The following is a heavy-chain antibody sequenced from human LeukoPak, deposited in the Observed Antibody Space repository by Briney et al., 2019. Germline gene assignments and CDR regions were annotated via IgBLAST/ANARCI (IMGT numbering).Heavy chain of an antibody. CDR2: INHSGST. Sequence: SETLSLTCAVYGGSFSGYYWSWIRQPPGKGLEWIGEINHSGSTNYNPSLKSRVTISVDASKNQFSLKLSSVTAADTAVYYCARGEWELGYWGQATLVTVSS. D-gene: IGHD1-26*01. CDR3: ARGEWELGY. J-gene: IGHJ4*02. V-gene: IGHV4-34*01. CDR1: GGSFSGYY.